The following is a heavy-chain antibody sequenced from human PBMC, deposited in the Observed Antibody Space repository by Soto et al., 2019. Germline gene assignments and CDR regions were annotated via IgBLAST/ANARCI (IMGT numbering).Heavy chain of an antibody. CDR2: IYYSGST. D-gene: IGHD3-3*01. CDR1: GGSISSYY. Sequence: SETLSLTCTVSGGSISSYYWSWIRQPPGKGLEWIGYIYYSGSTNYNPSLKSRVTISVDTSKNQFSLKLSSVTAADTAVYYCARDGFARVHYDFWSGHYYYGMDVWGQGTTVTVSS. J-gene: IGHJ6*02. CDR3: ARDGFARVHYDFWSGHYYYGMDV. V-gene: IGHV4-59*01.